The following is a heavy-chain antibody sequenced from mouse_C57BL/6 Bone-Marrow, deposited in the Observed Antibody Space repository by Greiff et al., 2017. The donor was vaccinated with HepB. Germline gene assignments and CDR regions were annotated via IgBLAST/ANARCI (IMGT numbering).Heavy chain of an antibody. CDR3: ARQGYDYDGNYFDY. D-gene: IGHD2-4*01. CDR2: ISNGGGST. J-gene: IGHJ2*01. Sequence: EVQRVESGGGLVQPGGSLKLSCAASGFTFSDYYMYWVRQTPEKRLEWVAYISNGGGSTYYPDTVKGRFTISRDNAKNTLYLQMSRLKSEDTAMYYCARQGYDYDGNYFDYWGQGTTLTVSS. CDR1: GFTFSDYY. V-gene: IGHV5-12*01.